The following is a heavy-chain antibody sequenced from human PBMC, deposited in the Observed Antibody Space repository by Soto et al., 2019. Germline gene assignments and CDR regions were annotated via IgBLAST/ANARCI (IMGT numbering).Heavy chain of an antibody. D-gene: IGHD6-13*01. V-gene: IGHV1-18*04. CDR2: ISAYNGNT. CDR1: GYTFTSYG. J-gene: IGHJ6*01. CDR3: ARTAAVVTPLYNYSGWE. Sequence: DSLQVSCKASGYTFTSYGISWVRQAPGQGLEWMGWISAYNGNTNYAQKLQGRVTMTTDTSTSTAYMELRSLRSDDTAVYYCARTAAVVTPLYNYSGWEFGGKG.